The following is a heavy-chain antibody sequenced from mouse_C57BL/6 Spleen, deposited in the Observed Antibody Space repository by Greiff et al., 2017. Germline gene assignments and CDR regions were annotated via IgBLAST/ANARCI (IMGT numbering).Heavy chain of an antibody. D-gene: IGHD1-1*01. CDR2: LSSGGGYI. CDR3: TRDYGSSSYYCDF. Sequence: EVQLVESGEGLVKPGGSLKLSCAASGFTFSSYAMSWVRQTPEKRLEWVAYLSSGGGYIYYAETVKGRFTISRDHARNTLYLQMSSQMADDTAMYYCTRDYGSSSYYCDFWGQGTTLTVSS. V-gene: IGHV5-9-1*02. J-gene: IGHJ2*01. CDR1: GFTFSSYA.